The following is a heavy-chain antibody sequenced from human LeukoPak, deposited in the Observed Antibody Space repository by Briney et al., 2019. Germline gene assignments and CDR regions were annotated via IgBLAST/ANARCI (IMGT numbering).Heavy chain of an antibody. V-gene: IGHV3-11*04. D-gene: IGHD5-12*01. Sequence: LSLTCTVSGGSISNYYWSWIRQPPGKGLEWVSYISSSSSTKYYADSVKGRFTISRDNAKNSLYLQMNSLRDEDTAVYYCARTAYDLKYGMDVWGQGTTVTVS. CDR1: GGSISNYY. CDR2: ISSSSSTK. CDR3: ARTAYDLKYGMDV. J-gene: IGHJ6*02.